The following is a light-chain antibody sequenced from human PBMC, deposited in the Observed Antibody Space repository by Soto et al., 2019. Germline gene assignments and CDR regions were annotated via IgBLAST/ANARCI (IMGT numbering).Light chain of an antibody. CDR1: QSIRHY. CDR2: GAS. J-gene: IGKJ1*01. Sequence: DIQMTQSPPTLSASVGDRVTITCRASQSIRHYLAWYQQMPGKAPKLLIYGASTLQSGVPSRFSGSGSGTEFTLTISSLQPDDFGTYFCQHHHSHPPTFGEGTKV. V-gene: IGKV1-5*01. CDR3: QHHHSHPPT.